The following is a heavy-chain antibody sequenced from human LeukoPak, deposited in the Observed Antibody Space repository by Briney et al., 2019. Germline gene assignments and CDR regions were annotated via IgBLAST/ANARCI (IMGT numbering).Heavy chain of an antibody. CDR2: IRNKLDGGTT. V-gene: IGHV3-15*01. J-gene: IGHJ4*02. Sequence: PGGSLRLSCAGSGYTFSQDWMTWVRQVPGKGLEWLGLIRNKLDGGTTDYAVTVKGTFTISRDDSKHTLYLQMTSLRTGDTAVYYCSKYNPYDALDYWGQGTLVTVSS. CDR1: GYTFSQDW. CDR3: SKYNPYDALDY. D-gene: IGHD1-1*01.